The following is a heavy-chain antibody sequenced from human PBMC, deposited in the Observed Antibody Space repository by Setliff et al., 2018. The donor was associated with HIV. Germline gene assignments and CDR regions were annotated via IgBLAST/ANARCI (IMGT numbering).Heavy chain of an antibody. CDR1: GGSISSGSYC. Sequence: PSETLSLTCTVSGGSISSGSYCWSWIRQPAGKGLGWIGHIHISGSTKYNPSLKSRVTISVDTSKNQFSLKLSSVTAADTAVYYCARRGYSGYASGWFGPWGQGTLVTVSS. V-gene: IGHV4-61*09. CDR2: IHISGST. CDR3: ARRGYSGYASGWFGP. D-gene: IGHD5-12*01. J-gene: IGHJ5*02.